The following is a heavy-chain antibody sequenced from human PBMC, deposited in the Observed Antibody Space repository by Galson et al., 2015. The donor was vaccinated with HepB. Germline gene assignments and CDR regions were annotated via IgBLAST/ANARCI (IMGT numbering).Heavy chain of an antibody. CDR1: GYTFTGYY. V-gene: IGHV1-2*06. D-gene: IGHD6-19*01. J-gene: IGHJ4*02. CDR3: ARARIAVAGPDY. Sequence: SVKVSCKASGYTFTGYYMHWVRQAPGQGLEWMGRINPNSGGTNYAQKFQGRVIMTRDTSISTAYMELSRLRSDDTAVYYCARARIAVAGPDYWGQGTLVTVSS. CDR2: INPNSGGT.